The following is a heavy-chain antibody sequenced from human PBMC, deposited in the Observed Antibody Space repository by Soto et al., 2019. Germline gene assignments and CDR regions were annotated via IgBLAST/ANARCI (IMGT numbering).Heavy chain of an antibody. V-gene: IGHV3-23*01. CDR1: GFNFKKFA. J-gene: IGHJ4*02. D-gene: IGHD6-19*01. CDR3: AKADGQQWLIPPLDN. CDR2: ISCCGGSA. Sequence: EVQLLESGGGVVQPGGSLRLSCVASGFNFKKFAMAWVRQAAGEGLEWVSGISCCGGSASYADSVKGRFSIARDDSKNTMSLQLNSLRVEDTAQYYCAKADGQQWLIPPLDNWGQGTLVTVS.